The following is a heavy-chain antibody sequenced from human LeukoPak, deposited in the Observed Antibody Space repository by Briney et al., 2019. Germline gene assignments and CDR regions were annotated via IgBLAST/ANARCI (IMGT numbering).Heavy chain of an antibody. CDR2: IYHSGST. D-gene: IGHD6-13*01. CDR3: ARRSSSWSKFDY. J-gene: IGHJ4*02. Sequence: SETLSLTCAVSGYSISSGYYWGWIRQPPGKGLEWTGSIYHSGSTYYNPSLKSRVTISVDTSKNQFSLKLSSVTAADTAVYYCARRSSSWSKFDYWGQGTLVTVSS. CDR1: GYSISSGYY. V-gene: IGHV4-38-2*01.